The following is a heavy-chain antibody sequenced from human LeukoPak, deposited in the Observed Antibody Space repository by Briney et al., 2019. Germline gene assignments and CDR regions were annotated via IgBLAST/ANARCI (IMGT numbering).Heavy chain of an antibody. D-gene: IGHD1-7*01. J-gene: IGHJ4*02. Sequence: AGGSLRLSCAASGFTFSSYDMHWVRQATGKGLEWVSAIGAAGDTYYPGSVKGRFTISRENAQNSLYLQMNSLRAGDTAVYYCARGGELKGDVYYFDYWGQGTLVTVSS. CDR3: ARGGELKGDVYYFDY. CDR1: GFTFSSYD. CDR2: IGAAGDT. V-gene: IGHV3-13*01.